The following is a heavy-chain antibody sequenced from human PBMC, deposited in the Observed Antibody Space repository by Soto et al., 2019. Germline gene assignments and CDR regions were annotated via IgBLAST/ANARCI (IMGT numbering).Heavy chain of an antibody. CDR3: ARDFSRLDY. V-gene: IGHV1-18*01. CDR1: GCTFSNYA. D-gene: IGHD6-19*01. CDR2: IGTYNGIT. J-gene: IGHJ4*02. Sequence: QVQLVQSGAEVKKPGASVKVSCKASGCTFSNYAFSWVRQAPGQGLEWMGWIGTYNGITNYSQKFQDRITLTTDTSTTTAYMELRSLRSDDTAVYYCARDFSRLDYWGQGTLVTVSS.